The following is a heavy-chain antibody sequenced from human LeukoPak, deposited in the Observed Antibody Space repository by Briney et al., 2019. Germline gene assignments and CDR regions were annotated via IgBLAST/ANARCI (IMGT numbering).Heavy chain of an antibody. CDR3: ASPAS. J-gene: IGHJ4*02. V-gene: IGHV4-34*01. Sequence: SETLSLTCAVYGGSFSGYYWSWIRQPPGKGLEWIGSIYYSGSTYYNPSLKSRVTISVDTSKNQFSLKLSSVTAADTAVYYCASPASWGQGTLVTVSS. CDR2: IYYSGST. CDR1: GGSFSGYY.